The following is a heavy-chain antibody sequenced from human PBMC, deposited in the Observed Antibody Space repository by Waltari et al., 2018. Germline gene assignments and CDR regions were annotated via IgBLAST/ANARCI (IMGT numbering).Heavy chain of an antibody. CDR2: IYSGGST. D-gene: IGHD1-26*01. CDR1: GFTVSSNY. V-gene: IGHV3-53*02. J-gene: IGHJ3*02. CDR3: ARGLNVGAFDI. Sequence: EVQLVETGGGLIPPGGSLRLSCPASGFTVSSNYMRGVRQAPGKGLEWVSVIYSGGSTYYADAVKGRFTISRDNSKNTLYLQMNSLRAEDTAVYYCARGLNVGAFDIWGQGTMVTVSS.